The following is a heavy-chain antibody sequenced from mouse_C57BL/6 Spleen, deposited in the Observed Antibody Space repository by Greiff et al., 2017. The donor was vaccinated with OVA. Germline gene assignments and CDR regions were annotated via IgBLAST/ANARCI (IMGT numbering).Heavy chain of an antibody. V-gene: IGHV14-2*01. Sequence: EVPLQQSGAELVKPGASVKLSCTASGFHIKDYYMHWVKQRTEPGLEWIGRIDPEDGETKYAPKFQGKATITADTSSNTAYLQLSSLTSEDTAVYYCASGTGTDWYFDVWGTGTTVTVSS. J-gene: IGHJ1*03. CDR1: GFHIKDYY. CDR3: ASGTGTDWYFDV. D-gene: IGHD4-1*01. CDR2: IDPEDGET.